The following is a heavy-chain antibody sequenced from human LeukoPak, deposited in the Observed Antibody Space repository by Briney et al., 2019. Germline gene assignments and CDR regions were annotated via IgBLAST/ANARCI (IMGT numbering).Heavy chain of an antibody. Sequence: GGSLRLSCAASGFTLSSYAMHWVRQAPGKGLEWVAVISYDGSNKYYADSVKGRFTISRDNSKNTLYLQMNSLRAEDTAVYYCARELTIIIAAAGTGGDYYYYGMDVWGQGTTVTVSS. J-gene: IGHJ6*02. D-gene: IGHD6-13*01. V-gene: IGHV3-30*04. CDR1: GFTLSSYA. CDR3: ARELTIIIAAAGTGGDYYYYGMDV. CDR2: ISYDGSNK.